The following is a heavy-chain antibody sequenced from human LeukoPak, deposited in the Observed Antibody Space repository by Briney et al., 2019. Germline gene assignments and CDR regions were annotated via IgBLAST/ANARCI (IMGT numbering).Heavy chain of an antibody. D-gene: IGHD3-10*01. CDR3: ARRGDRAWYFDL. CDR2: IYYSGST. J-gene: IGHJ2*01. Sequence: SETLSLTCTVSGGSISSSSYYWGWIRQPPGKGLEWIGSIYYSGSTYYNPSLKSRVTISVDTSKNQFSLKLSSVTAADTAVYYCARRGDRAWYFDLWGRGTLVTVSS. V-gene: IGHV4-39*01. CDR1: GGSISSSSYY.